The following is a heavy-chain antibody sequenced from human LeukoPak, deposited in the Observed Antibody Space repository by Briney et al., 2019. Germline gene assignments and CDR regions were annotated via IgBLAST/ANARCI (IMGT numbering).Heavy chain of an antibody. V-gene: IGHV3-74*01. CDR3: SMDLSGAHDY. J-gene: IGHJ4*02. D-gene: IGHD2-2*03. CDR1: GFTFSSYW. CDR2: VNTDGRTT. Sequence: GGSLRLSCAASGFTFSSYWMHWVRQAPGKGLVWVSRVNTDGRTTNYADSVRGRFTISRDNAENTLYLQMNSQRVEDTAVYYCSMDLSGAHDYWGQGSVVTVSS.